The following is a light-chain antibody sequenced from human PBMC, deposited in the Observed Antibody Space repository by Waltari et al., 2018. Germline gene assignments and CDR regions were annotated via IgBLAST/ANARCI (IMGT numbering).Light chain of an antibody. CDR3: SSFTDTSTWV. J-gene: IGLJ3*02. CDR1: DSNLGVGYD. CDR2: EVR. Sequence: QSVLRQPPSVSGAPGQRVTISCIGTDSNLGVGYDVHWYQQFPGSAPKLIIYEVRSRPPGVPNRRYGSKSGNTASLTISGLQAEDEADYYCSSFTDTSTWVFGGGTKVTVL. V-gene: IGLV1-40*01.